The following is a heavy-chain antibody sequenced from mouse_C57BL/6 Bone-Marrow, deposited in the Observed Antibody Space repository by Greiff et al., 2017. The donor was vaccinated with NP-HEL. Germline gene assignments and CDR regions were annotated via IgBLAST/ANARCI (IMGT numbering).Heavy chain of an antibody. CDR1: GYTFTDYE. J-gene: IGHJ1*03. V-gene: IGHV1-15*01. Sequence: VQLQQPGAELVRPGASVTLSCKASGYTFTDYEMHWVKQTPVHGLEWIGAIDPETGGTAYNQKFKGKAILTADKSSSTAYMELRSLTSEDSAVYYCTGSSYEYGESWYFDVCDTGTTVTVSS. CDR2: IDPETGGT. CDR3: TGSSYEYGESWYFDV. D-gene: IGHD2-4*01.